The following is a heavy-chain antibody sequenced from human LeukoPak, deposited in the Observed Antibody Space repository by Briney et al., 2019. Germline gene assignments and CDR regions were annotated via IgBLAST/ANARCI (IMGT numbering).Heavy chain of an antibody. Sequence: SETLSLTSTVSLDSTTSNFWSWARPPPGEGLECTGKIHRSGSPNYNPSLKSRVTISIDRSRNQIGLELSSVTAADTAVYYCAREILGGFNPGAYWGQGILVTVSS. CDR1: LDSTTSNF. CDR3: AREILGGFNPGAY. J-gene: IGHJ4*02. D-gene: IGHD1-14*01. CDR2: IHRSGSP. V-gene: IGHV4-59*12.